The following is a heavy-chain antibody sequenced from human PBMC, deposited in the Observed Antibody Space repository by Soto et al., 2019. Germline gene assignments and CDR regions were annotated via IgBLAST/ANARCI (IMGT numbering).Heavy chain of an antibody. CDR2: IIPIFGTA. V-gene: IGHV1-69*01. J-gene: IGHJ6*02. D-gene: IGHD5-18*01. Sequence: QVQLVQSGAEVQKPGSSVKVSCKASGGTFSSYAISWVRQAPGQGLEWMGGIIPIFGTANYAQKFQGRVTITADESTSTAYMELSSLRSEDTAVYYCARDGVDTAMVDYYYYGMDVWGQGTTVTVSS. CDR3: ARDGVDTAMVDYYYYGMDV. CDR1: GGTFSSYA.